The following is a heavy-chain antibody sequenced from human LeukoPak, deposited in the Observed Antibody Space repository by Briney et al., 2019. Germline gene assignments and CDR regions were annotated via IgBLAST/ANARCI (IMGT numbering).Heavy chain of an antibody. V-gene: IGHV3-48*03. Sequence: GGSLRLSCAASGFTFSSYEMNWVRQAPGKGLEWVSYISSSGSTIYYADSVKGRFTISRDNAKNSLYLQMNSLRAEDTAVYYCARPSAGDTGDYWGQGTLVTVSS. CDR2: ISSSGSTI. CDR3: ARPSAGDTGDY. CDR1: GFTFSSYE. J-gene: IGHJ4*02. D-gene: IGHD4-17*01.